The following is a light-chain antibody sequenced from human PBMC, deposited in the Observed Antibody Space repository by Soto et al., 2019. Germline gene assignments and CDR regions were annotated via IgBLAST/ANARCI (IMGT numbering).Light chain of an antibody. CDR2: EVT. J-gene: IGLJ3*02. Sequence: QSALTQPASVSGSPGQSITISCTGTSSDVGSHDLVSWYQQHPGKAPKVMIYEVTKRPSGVSNRFSGSKSGNTASLTISGLQGEDEADYYCCSYANDNWVFGGGTKVTVL. CDR1: SSDVGSHDL. V-gene: IGLV2-23*02. CDR3: CSYANDNWV.